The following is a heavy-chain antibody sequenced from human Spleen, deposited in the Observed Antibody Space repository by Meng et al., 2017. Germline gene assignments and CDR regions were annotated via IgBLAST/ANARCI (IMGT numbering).Heavy chain of an antibody. Sequence: GESLKISCAVSGFIDSDRWMSWVRQAPGKGLEWIGRMKSNVDGGTVDYAAAVKGRFFISRDDSENTFYLQMNSLKTEDTAVYYCSGHVDYWARGT. CDR3: SGHVDY. CDR1: GFIDSDRW. J-gene: IGHJ4*01. CDR2: MKSNVDGGTV. V-gene: IGHV3-15*01.